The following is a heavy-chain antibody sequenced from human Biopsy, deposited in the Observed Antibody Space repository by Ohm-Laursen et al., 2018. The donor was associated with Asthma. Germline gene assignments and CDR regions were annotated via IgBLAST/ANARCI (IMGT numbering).Heavy chain of an antibody. Sequence: ASVKVSCKASGYTFIHFAIHWVRQAPGQRLEWMGWINAGDGNTKYSQKFQGRVTITRDTSASTAYMDLRSLRSEDSAVYYCAREVSTVDYGYYYFAMDVWGQGTTVTVSS. D-gene: IGHD4-17*01. J-gene: IGHJ6*02. CDR3: AREVSTVDYGYYYFAMDV. V-gene: IGHV1-3*01. CDR1: GYTFIHFA. CDR2: INAGDGNT.